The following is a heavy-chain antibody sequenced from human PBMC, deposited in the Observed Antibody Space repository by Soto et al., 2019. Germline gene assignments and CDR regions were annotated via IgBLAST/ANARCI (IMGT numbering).Heavy chain of an antibody. V-gene: IGHV3-74*01. J-gene: IGHJ4*02. CDR2: IKSDGTTT. Sequence: GSLTLSCEASGVAFTTYWMHWVCQAPGKGLVWVSGIKSDGTTTTYADSVKGRFTISRDNAKNTLYLQMSSLSAEDTAVYYCASPLANTYTTRAFDHWGQGTQVTVSS. CDR3: ASPLANTYTTRAFDH. CDR1: GVAFTTYW. D-gene: IGHD2-2*02.